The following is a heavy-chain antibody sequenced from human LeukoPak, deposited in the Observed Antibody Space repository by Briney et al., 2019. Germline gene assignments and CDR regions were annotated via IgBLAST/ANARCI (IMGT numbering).Heavy chain of an antibody. CDR2: IGTAGDT. CDR3: ARARGGPLIFDY. V-gene: IGHV3-13*01. CDR1: GFTFSSYD. D-gene: IGHD3-16*01. Sequence: GGSLRLSCAASGFTFSSYDMHWVRQATGKGLEWVSAIGTAGDTYYPGSVKGRFTISREDAKNSLYLQMNSLRAGDTAVYYCARARGGPLIFDYWGQGTLVTVSS. J-gene: IGHJ4*02.